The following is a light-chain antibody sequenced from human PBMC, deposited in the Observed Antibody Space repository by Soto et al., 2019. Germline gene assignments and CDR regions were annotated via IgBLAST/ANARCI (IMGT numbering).Light chain of an antibody. CDR1: QSVSSH. V-gene: IGKV3-11*01. CDR3: QQGGNLPLT. J-gene: IGKJ5*01. CDR2: DAS. Sequence: EIVLTQSPATLSLSPGEGATVSCRASQSVSSHLAWYQQKRGQAPRLLIYDASSRASGIPARFSGRGSGTDFTLTISYLEPEDFAIYYCQQGGNLPLTFGQGTRLEI.